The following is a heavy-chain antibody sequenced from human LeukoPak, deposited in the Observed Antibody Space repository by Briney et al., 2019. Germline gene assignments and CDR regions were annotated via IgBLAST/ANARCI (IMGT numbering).Heavy chain of an antibody. CDR3: AKDGAYYDILTGPPPDAFDI. J-gene: IGHJ3*02. V-gene: IGHV3-7*01. CDR2: IKQDGSEK. Sequence: GGSLRLSCAASGFTFSSFAMSWVRQAPGKGLEWVANIKQDGSEKYYVDSVKGRFTISRDNAKNSLYPQMNSLRAEDTAVYYCAKDGAYYDILTGPPPDAFDIWGQGTMVTVSS. CDR1: GFTFSSFA. D-gene: IGHD3-9*01.